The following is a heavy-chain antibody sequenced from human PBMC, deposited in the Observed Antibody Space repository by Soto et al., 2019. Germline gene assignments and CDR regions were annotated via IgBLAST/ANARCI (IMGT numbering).Heavy chain of an antibody. CDR1: GLTFSSYS. J-gene: IGHJ3*02. CDR2: ISYDGNNK. Sequence: QVQLVESGGGVVQPGRSLRLSCAASGLTFSSYSMYWVRQAPGKGLEWVAVISYDGNNKYYADSVKGRFTLSRDNAKNTLYLQMNSLRADDTAVYYCARLYGRSAFDIWGQGTMVTVSS. D-gene: IGHD4-17*01. V-gene: IGHV3-30-3*01. CDR3: ARLYGRSAFDI.